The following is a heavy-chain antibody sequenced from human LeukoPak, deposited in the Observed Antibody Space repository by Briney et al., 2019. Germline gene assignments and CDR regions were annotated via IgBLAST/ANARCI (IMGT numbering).Heavy chain of an antibody. CDR1: GFTFSNYA. CDR3: ARDLYYDILTGYYSPGCFDY. V-gene: IGHV3-23*01. D-gene: IGHD3-9*01. Sequence: GASLRLSCAASGFTFSNYAMSWVRQAPGKGLEWVSAISGSGGSTYYADSVKGRFTISRDNSKNTLYLQMNSLRAEDTAVYYCARDLYYDILTGYYSPGCFDYWGQGTLVTVSS. J-gene: IGHJ4*02. CDR2: ISGSGGST.